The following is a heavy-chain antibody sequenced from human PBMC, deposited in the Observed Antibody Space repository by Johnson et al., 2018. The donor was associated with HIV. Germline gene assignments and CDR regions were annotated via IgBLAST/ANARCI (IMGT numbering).Heavy chain of an antibody. CDR2: LNQDGRRK. CDR3: ARDPGYSSFDI. Sequence: VQLLESGGGLVQPGGSLRLSCAASGFTFSMSWMTWVRQAPGKGLEFVANLNQDGRRKNHVDSVQGRFIISRDNAKNLLCLQMYSLRVDDTAVYYCARDPGYSSFDIWGQGTGVTVSS. D-gene: IGHD1-1*01. V-gene: IGHV3-7*01. J-gene: IGHJ3*02. CDR1: GFTFSMSW.